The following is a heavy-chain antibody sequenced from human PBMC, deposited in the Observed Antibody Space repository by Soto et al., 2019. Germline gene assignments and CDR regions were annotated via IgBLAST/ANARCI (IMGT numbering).Heavy chain of an antibody. CDR2: MSYDRSNK. Sequence: QVQLVESGGGVVQPGRSLRLSCVVSGFTFRSYGMHWVRQAPGKGLEWVAFMSYDRSNKKYEDSVKGRFTISRDNSKNTLYLKMNSLRTEDTAMYYCVRDLGLYGGSRGAFYYFDYWGQGTLVTVSS. D-gene: IGHD2-2*01. V-gene: IGHV3-30*03. CDR3: VRDLGLYGGSRGAFYYFDY. CDR1: GFTFRSYG. J-gene: IGHJ4*02.